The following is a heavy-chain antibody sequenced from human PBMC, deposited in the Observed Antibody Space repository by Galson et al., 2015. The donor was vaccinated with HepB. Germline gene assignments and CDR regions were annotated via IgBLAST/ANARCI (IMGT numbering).Heavy chain of an antibody. CDR1: GFTFDDYS. J-gene: IGHJ3*01. V-gene: IGHV3-9*01. CDR3: AKGGLWSYRRAFDV. D-gene: IGHD2-21*01. CDR2: ISWNSGNI. Sequence: SLRLSCAASGFTFDDYSMHWVRQVPGKGLEWVSGISWNSGNIDYADSVKGRFTISRDNAKNSLFLRMNSLRAEDTALYYCAKGGLWSYRRAFDVWGQGTMVTVSS.